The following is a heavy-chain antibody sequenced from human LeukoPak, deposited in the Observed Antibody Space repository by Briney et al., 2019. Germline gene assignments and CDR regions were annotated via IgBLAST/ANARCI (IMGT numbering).Heavy chain of an antibody. CDR3: AREGPDSSGYYSDY. CDR2: INSDGSST. Sequence: PGGSLRLSCAASGFTFSSYWMHWVRQAPGKGLVWVSRINSDGSSTAYADSVKGRFTISRDNAKNTLYLHMNSLRDEDTAVSYCAREGPDSSGYYSDYWGQGTLVTVSS. V-gene: IGHV3-74*01. J-gene: IGHJ4*02. CDR1: GFTFSSYW. D-gene: IGHD3-22*01.